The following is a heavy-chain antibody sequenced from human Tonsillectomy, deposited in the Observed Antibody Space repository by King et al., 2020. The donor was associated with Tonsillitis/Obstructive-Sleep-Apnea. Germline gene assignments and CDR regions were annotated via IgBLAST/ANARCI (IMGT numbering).Heavy chain of an antibody. V-gene: IGHV3-21*01. CDR3: ARDHDDFWSGYDYYNWFDP. D-gene: IGHD3-3*01. Sequence: QLVQSGGGLVKPGGSLRLSCAASGFTFSSYSMNWVRQAPGKGLEWVSSISSSSSYIYYADSVKGRFTISRDHAKNSLYLQMNSLSAEDTAVYYCARDHDDFWSGYDYYNWFDPWGQGTLVTVSS. J-gene: IGHJ5*02. CDR1: GFTFSSYS. CDR2: ISSSSSYI.